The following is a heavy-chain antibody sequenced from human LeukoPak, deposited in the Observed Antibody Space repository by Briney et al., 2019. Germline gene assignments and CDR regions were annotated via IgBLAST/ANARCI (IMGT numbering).Heavy chain of an antibody. Sequence: SETLSLTCTVSGGSISSSSYYWGWIRQPPGKGLEWIGSIYYSGSTYYNPSLKSRVTLSVDTSKNQFSLKLSSVTAADTAVYFCARPVEMSAYFPHWGQGTLVSVSS. J-gene: IGHJ1*01. D-gene: IGHD5-24*01. CDR1: GGSISSSSYY. V-gene: IGHV4-39*01. CDR2: IYYSGST. CDR3: ARPVEMSAYFPH.